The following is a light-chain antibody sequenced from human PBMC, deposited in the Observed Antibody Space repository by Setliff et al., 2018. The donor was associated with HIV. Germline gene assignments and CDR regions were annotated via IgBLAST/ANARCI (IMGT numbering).Light chain of an antibody. CDR2: QAT. CDR1: SNDVGRYDL. CDR3: CSNTGSNTFV. Sequence: QSALTQPASVPGSPGQSITISCTGTSNDVGRYDLVSWYQQHPARAPKLIIYQATRRPSGVSNRFSGSKSGNVASLTISGLQAEDEADYYCCSNTGSNTFVFGTGTKVTV. V-gene: IGLV2-23*01. J-gene: IGLJ1*01.